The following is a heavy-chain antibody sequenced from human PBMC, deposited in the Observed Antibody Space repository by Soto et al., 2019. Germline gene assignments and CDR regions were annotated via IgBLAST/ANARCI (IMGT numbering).Heavy chain of an antibody. D-gene: IGHD5-18*01. V-gene: IGHV1-69*01. CDR2: LIPVFGSP. J-gene: IGHJ6*02. CDR1: GGTFSKDA. Sequence: QVQLVQSGAEVKKPGSSVTVSCKTSGGTFSKDAINWVRQAPGQGLEWMGLLIPVFGSPIYAQKFQGRIRITADESTSTVFMDMSSISSEDTAVYYCTRVLGYTFEPGKTRYYAMDVWGQGTTVSVSS. CDR3: TRVLGYTFEPGKTRYYAMDV.